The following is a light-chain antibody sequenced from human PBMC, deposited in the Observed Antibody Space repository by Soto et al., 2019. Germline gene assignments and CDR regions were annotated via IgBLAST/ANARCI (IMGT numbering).Light chain of an antibody. J-gene: IGKJ3*01. CDR1: QSINSKS. Sequence: EIVLTQSPGTLSLSPGEGATVSCRVSQSINSKSLVWYQRKFGQAPRLLIYNTSTRATGIPDRFSGSGSGTDFTLSISGLEPEDFDVYYCQHYGGSFIFGHGTKVDFK. CDR2: NTS. CDR3: QHYGGSFI. V-gene: IGKV3-20*01.